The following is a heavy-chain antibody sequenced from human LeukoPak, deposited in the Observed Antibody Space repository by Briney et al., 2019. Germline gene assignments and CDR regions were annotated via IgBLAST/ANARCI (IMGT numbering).Heavy chain of an antibody. CDR1: GGSISSSSYY. CDR2: IYYSGST. Sequence: SETLSLTCTVSGGSISSSSYYWGWIRQPPGKGLEWIGSIYYSGSTYYNPSLKSRVTISVDTSKNQFSLKLSSVTAADTAVYYCASRAVYSYGSLDYWGQGTLVTVSS. CDR3: ASRAVYSYGSLDY. D-gene: IGHD5-18*01. V-gene: IGHV4-39*07. J-gene: IGHJ4*02.